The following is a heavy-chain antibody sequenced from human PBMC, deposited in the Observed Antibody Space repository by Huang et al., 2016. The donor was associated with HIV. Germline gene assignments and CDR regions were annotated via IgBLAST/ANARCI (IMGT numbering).Heavy chain of an antibody. Sequence: QLQLQESGPGLVKPSETLSLTCTVSGSSISSSYYWGWIRQPPGKGLEWLGNIYYRGNISYNPSLKSRVTISVDTSKNHIALKVDSVTAADTAVYYCARPLTGTTALGYWGQGTLVTVSS. J-gene: IGHJ4*02. D-gene: IGHD1-20*01. CDR2: IYYRGNI. CDR3: ARPLTGTTALGY. CDR1: GSSISSSYY. V-gene: IGHV4-39*01.